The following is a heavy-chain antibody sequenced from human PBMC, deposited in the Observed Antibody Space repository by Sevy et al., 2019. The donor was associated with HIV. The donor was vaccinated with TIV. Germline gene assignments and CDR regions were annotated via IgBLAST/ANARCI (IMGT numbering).Heavy chain of an antibody. CDR1: GFAFYDYS. CDR3: ARERCTRPHDY. V-gene: IGHV3-23*01. CDR2: LSFGCGKI. D-gene: IGHD2-8*01. J-gene: IGHJ4*02. Sequence: GGYLRLSCAASGFAFYDYSMSCIRQAPGKGLEWVATLSFGCGKINHADSVKGRFTISRDNSKNSFYLQMDNLRVEDTALYYCARERCTRPHDYWGQGTLVAVSS.